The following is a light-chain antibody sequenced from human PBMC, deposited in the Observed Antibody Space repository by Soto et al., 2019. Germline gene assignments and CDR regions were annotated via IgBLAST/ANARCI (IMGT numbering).Light chain of an antibody. J-gene: IGLJ1*01. CDR1: SSDVGGYNY. V-gene: IGLV2-14*01. Sequence: QSVLTQPASVSGAPGQSITISCTGNSSDVGGYNYVSWYQQHPGKAPKLMIYDVSNRPSGISNRFSGSKSGNTASLTISGLQAEDEADYYCSSYTGSSTYVFGTGTKVTV. CDR3: SSYTGSSTYV. CDR2: DVS.